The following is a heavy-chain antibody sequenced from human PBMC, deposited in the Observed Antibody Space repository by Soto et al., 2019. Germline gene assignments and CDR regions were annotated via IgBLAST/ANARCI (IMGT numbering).Heavy chain of an antibody. CDR2: IYYRGNA. CDR1: DDSINSDKYY. D-gene: IGHD3-9*01. Sequence: SETLSLTCSVSDDSINSDKYYWGWIRQPPGKGLEWIGSIYYRGNAYYNPSLQTRVTISLDKSKSQFSLKLNSVTAADSAVYFCGSLEGLATISYYFDFWGRGPLVTVSS. V-gene: IGHV4-39*01. J-gene: IGHJ4*02. CDR3: GSLEGLATISYYFDF.